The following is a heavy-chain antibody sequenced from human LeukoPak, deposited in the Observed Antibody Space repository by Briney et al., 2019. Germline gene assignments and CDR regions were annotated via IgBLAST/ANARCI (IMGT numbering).Heavy chain of an antibody. J-gene: IGHJ3*02. CDR1: GGSISSGGYY. CDR3: AREMEYCSSTSCSVYGAFDI. Sequence: SETLSLTCTVSGGSISSGGYYWSWIRQHPGTGLEWIGYIYYSGSTYYNPSLKSRVTISVDTSKNQFSLKLSSVTAADTAVYYCAREMEYCSSTSCSVYGAFDIWGQGTMVTVSS. CDR2: IYYSGST. D-gene: IGHD2-2*01. V-gene: IGHV4-31*03.